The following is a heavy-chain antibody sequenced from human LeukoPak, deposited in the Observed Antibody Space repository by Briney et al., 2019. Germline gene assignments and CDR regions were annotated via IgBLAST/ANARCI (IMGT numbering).Heavy chain of an antibody. Sequence: SETLSLTCTVSGASISSSSYYWGWIRQPPGKGLEWIGSIYCSGSTYYNPSLKSRVTISVDTSKNQFSLKLSSVTAADTAVYYCARHRGDGYSYGRYFDYWGQGTLVTVSS. D-gene: IGHD5-24*01. CDR3: ARHRGDGYSYGRYFDY. CDR2: IYCSGST. V-gene: IGHV4-39*01. J-gene: IGHJ4*02. CDR1: GASISSSSYY.